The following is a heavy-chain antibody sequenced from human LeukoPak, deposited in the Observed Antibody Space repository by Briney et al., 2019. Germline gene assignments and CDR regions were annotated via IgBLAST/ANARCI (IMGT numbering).Heavy chain of an antibody. CDR3: TRDRYSSGYAGWYFDL. D-gene: IGHD6-19*01. CDR1: GFIVSDNY. Sequence: GGSLSLSCAASGFIVSDNYMNWVRQAPGKGLEWVSIIYGGGSTYYADSVKGRFTISRHNSKNTLYLQMNSLIPEDTAVYYCTRDRYSSGYAGWYFDLWGRGTLVTVSS. V-gene: IGHV3-53*04. CDR2: IYGGGST. J-gene: IGHJ2*01.